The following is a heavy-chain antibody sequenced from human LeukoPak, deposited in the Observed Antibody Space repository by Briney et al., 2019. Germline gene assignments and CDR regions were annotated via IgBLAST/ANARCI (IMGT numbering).Heavy chain of an antibody. V-gene: IGHV5-51*01. CDR3: ALSIAPEYFQH. CDR2: IYPGDSDT. D-gene: IGHD6-13*01. CDR1: GYSFTNYW. Sequence: GESLKISCKGSGYSFTNYWIGWVRQMPGKGLEWMGIIYPGDSDTRYSPSFQGQVTISADKSISTAYLQWSSLRASDTAMYYCALSIAPEYFQHWGQGTLVTVSS. J-gene: IGHJ1*01.